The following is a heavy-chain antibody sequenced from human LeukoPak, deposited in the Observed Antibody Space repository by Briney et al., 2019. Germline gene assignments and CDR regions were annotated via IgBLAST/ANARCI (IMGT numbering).Heavy chain of an antibody. CDR1: GDSITPYY. V-gene: IGHV4-59*08. CDR3: TRTFTGAHYYYIPV. D-gene: IGHD7-27*01. J-gene: IGHJ6*03. Sequence: SETLSLTCTVSGDSITPYYWSWIRQTQGGSLEYIGFISDTGTTNYNPSLRGRVSISVDTSKSQFSLKLKSVTAADSAIYYCTRTFTGAHYYYIPVWGAGTTVTVSS. CDR2: ISDTGTT.